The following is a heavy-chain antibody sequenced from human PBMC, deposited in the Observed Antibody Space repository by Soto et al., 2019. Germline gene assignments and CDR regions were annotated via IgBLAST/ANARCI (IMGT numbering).Heavy chain of an antibody. CDR1: GFSFNIAW. J-gene: IGHJ4*02. CDR2: IKSKNDGGTI. Sequence: EVQLVESGGGLVKPGGSLRLSCAASGFSFNIAWMSWVRQAPGKGLEWLGRIKSKNDGGTIDYAAPVKGRFIISRDDSTNMLYLQLKTLTTEDTAVYYCTTGTVTLDFWGQGTLVTVSS. D-gene: IGHD2-21*02. CDR3: TTGTVTLDF. V-gene: IGHV3-15*01.